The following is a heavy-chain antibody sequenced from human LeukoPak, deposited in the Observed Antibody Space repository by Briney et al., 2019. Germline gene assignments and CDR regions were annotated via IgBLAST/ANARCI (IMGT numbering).Heavy chain of an antibody. J-gene: IGHJ4*02. V-gene: IGHV4-34*01. Sequence: SETLSLTCAVHGGSFSGYYWSWIRQPPGKGLEWIGEINHSGSTYYNPSLKSRVTISVDTSKNQFSLKLSSVTAADPAVYYCARNSGFLDYWGQGTLVTVSS. D-gene: IGHD3-3*01. CDR2: INHSGST. CDR3: ARNSGFLDY. CDR1: GGSFSGYY.